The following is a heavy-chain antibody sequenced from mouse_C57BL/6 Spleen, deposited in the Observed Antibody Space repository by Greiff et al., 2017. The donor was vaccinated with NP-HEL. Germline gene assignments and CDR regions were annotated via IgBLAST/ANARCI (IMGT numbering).Heavy chain of an antibody. V-gene: IGHV2-2*01. J-gene: IGHJ4*01. CDR3: DRRFITTVDYAMDD. CDR2: IWSGGST. CDR1: GFSLTSYG. Sequence: QVQLQQSGPGLVQPSTSLSITCTVSGFSLTSYGVHWVRQSPGKGLEWLGVIWSGGSTDYNAAFISRLSISKDNSKSQVFFKMNSLQADDTAIYYGDRRFITTVDYAMDDWDQGASVTVAS. D-gene: IGHD1-1*01.